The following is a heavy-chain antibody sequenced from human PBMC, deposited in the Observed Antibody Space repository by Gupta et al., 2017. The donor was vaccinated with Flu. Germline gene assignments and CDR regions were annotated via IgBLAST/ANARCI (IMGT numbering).Heavy chain of an antibody. CDR2: IRSKAYGGTT. D-gene: IGHD2-2*01. V-gene: IGHV3-49*03. Sequence: EVQLVESGGGLVQPGRSLRLSCTASGFTFGDYAMSWFRQAPGKGLEWVGFIRSKAYGGTTEYAASVKGRFTISRDDSKSIAYLQMNSLKTEDTAVYYCTRGCSSTSCYGWGYYYGMDVWGQGTTVTVSS. CDR1: GFTFGDYA. J-gene: IGHJ6*02. CDR3: TRGCSSTSCYGWGYYYGMDV.